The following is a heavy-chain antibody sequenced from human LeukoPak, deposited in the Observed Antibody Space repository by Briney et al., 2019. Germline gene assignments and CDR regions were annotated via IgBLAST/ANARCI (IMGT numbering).Heavy chain of an antibody. V-gene: IGHV4-59*01. CDR1: GGSISTYY. CDR3: ASLTYYYDSSGVGERADYYYYYMDV. Sequence: PSETLSLTPTVSGGSISTYYWSWIRPPPRQGLEWSGYIYYSGSATSNPSLKSRVTLSVDTSQNQFSLQLSSVTAADAAVYYCASLTYYYDSSGVGERADYYYYYMDVWGKGTTVTVSS. D-gene: IGHD3-22*01. CDR2: IYYSGSA. J-gene: IGHJ6*03.